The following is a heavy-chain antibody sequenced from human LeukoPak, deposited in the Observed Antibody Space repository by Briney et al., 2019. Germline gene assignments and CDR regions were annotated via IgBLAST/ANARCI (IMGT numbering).Heavy chain of an antibody. CDR1: GFTFSSYW. CDR3: ARGPDYYGSGSQTKFDY. CDR2: IKQDGSEK. J-gene: IGHJ4*02. Sequence: GGSLRLSCAASGFTFSSYWMSWVRQAPGKGLEWVANIKQDGSEKYYVDSVKGRFTISRDNAKNSLYLQMNSLRAEDTAVYYCARGPDYYGSGSQTKFDYWGQGTLVTVSS. V-gene: IGHV3-7*01. D-gene: IGHD3-10*01.